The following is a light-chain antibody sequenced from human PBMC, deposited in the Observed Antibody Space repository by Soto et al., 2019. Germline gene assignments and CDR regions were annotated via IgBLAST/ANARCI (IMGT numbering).Light chain of an antibody. V-gene: IGKV3-20*01. J-gene: IGKJ1*01. Sequence: VLTQSPDTLSLSPGERATLSCRASQRASRQYLSWYQQRPDQPPRLLIYGVSMRADGIPVRFSGSGSGSEFTLTINRLEPEDFAVYYCQDFDSPQWTFVQGTKVEN. CDR3: QDFDSPQWT. CDR1: QRASRQY. CDR2: GVS.